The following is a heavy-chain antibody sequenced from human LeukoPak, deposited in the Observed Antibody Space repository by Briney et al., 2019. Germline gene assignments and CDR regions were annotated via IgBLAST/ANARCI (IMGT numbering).Heavy chain of an antibody. CDR2: ISAYNGNT. CDR3: AREASTSWPNWFDP. J-gene: IGHJ5*02. D-gene: IGHD6-13*01. Sequence: ASVKVSCKASGYTFTTYGICWVRQAPGQGLEWMGWISAYNGNTKYAQNLWDRVTMTTDTSTGTAYMELRGLRSDDTAMYYCAREASTSWPNWFDPWGQGTLVTVSS. V-gene: IGHV1-18*01. CDR1: GYTFTTYG.